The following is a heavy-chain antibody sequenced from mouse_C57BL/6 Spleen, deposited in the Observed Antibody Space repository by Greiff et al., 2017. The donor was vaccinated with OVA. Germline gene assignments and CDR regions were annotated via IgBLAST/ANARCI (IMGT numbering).Heavy chain of an antibody. Sequence: SGAELVRPGASVTLSCKASGYTFPDYEMHWVKQTPVHGLEWIGAIDPETGGTAYNQKFKGKAILTADKSSSTAYMELRSLTSEDSAVYYCTRDCSNYTAWFAYWGQGTLVTVSA. D-gene: IGHD2-5*01. J-gene: IGHJ3*01. CDR2: IDPETGGT. CDR3: TRDCSNYTAWFAY. V-gene: IGHV1-15*01. CDR1: GYTFPDYE.